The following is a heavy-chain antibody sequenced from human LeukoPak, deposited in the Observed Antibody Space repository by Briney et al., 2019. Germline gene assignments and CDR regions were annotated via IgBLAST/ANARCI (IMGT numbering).Heavy chain of an antibody. CDR3: ARARQQTSKPYNWFDP. Sequence: ASVKVSCKASGYTFTSYDINWVRQATGQGLEWMGWMNPNSGNTGYAQKFQGRVTITRNTSISTAYMELSSLRSEDTAVYYCARARQQTSKPYNWFDPWGQGTLVTVSS. D-gene: IGHD6-13*01. V-gene: IGHV1-8*03. J-gene: IGHJ5*02. CDR2: MNPNSGNT. CDR1: GYTFTSYD.